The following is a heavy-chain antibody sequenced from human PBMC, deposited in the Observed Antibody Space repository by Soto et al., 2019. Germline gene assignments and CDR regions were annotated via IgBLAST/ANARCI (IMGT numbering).Heavy chain of an antibody. Sequence: SETLSLTCAVSGYSISSSNWWGWIRQPPGKGLEWIGYIYYSGTTYYNPSLKSRVTMSVDTSKNQFSLKLTSVTAVDTAVYYCARSWYDILTGYYYYGMDVWGQGTTVTVSS. CDR3: ARSWYDILTGYYYYGMDV. D-gene: IGHD3-9*01. CDR2: IYYSGTT. J-gene: IGHJ6*02. CDR1: GYSISSSNW. V-gene: IGHV4-28*01.